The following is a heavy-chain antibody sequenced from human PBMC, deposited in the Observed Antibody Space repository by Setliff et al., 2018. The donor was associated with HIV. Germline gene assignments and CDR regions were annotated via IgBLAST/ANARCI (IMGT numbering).Heavy chain of an antibody. D-gene: IGHD6-19*01. J-gene: IGHJ5*02. CDR2: ISASNGDT. V-gene: IGHV1-18*03. CDR3: ARMGSGWFIGLDP. Sequence: ASVKVSCKASGYTFASYDINWVRQAAGQGLEWMGWISASNGDTNYAQKFQGRVTMTTDTSTTTAYMELKSLRSDDMAVYYCARMGSGWFIGLDPWGQGSLVTVS. CDR1: GYTFASYD.